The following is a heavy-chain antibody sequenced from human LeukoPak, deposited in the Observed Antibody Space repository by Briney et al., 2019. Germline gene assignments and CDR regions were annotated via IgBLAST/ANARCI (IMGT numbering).Heavy chain of an antibody. CDR2: IIPIFGTA. V-gene: IGHV1-69*01. D-gene: IGHD3-3*01. Sequence: SVKVSCKASGGTFSSYAISWVRQAPGQGLEWMGGIIPIFGTANYAQKFQGRVTITADESTSTAYMELSSLRSEDTAVYYCASEVSRDFWSGQAFDYWGQGTLVTVSS. CDR3: ASEVSRDFWSGQAFDY. J-gene: IGHJ4*02. CDR1: GGTFSSYA.